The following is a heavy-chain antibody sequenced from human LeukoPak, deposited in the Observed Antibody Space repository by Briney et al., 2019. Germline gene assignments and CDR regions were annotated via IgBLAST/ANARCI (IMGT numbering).Heavy chain of an antibody. CDR3: ARAGEGFGELFDY. V-gene: IGHV3-7*03. Sequence: GGSLRLSCAASGFTFSSYWMSWVRQAPGKGLEWVANIKQDGSEKYYVDSVKGRFTISRDNAKNSLYLQMNSLRAEDTTVYYCARAGEGFGELFDYWGQGTLVTVSS. D-gene: IGHD3-10*01. J-gene: IGHJ4*02. CDR1: GFTFSSYW. CDR2: IKQDGSEK.